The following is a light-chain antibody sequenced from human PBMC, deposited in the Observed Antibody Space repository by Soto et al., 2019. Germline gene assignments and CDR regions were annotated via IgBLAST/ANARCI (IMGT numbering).Light chain of an antibody. CDR3: CSYAGIYTLL. CDR1: SSDVGGYNY. Sequence: QSALTQPRSVSGSRGQSVTISCTGTSSDVGGYNYVSWYQQHPGKAPKLIIYDVSKRPSGVPDRFSGSKSGNTASLTISGLQAEDEADYYCCSYAGIYTLLFGGGTKLTVL. CDR2: DVS. V-gene: IGLV2-11*01. J-gene: IGLJ2*01.